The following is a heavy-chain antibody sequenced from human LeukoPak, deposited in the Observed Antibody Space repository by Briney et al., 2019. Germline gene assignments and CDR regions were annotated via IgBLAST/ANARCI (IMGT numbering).Heavy chain of an antibody. CDR1: GGSISSYY. J-gene: IGHJ6*03. Sequence: PSETLSLTCTVSGGSISSYYWSWIRQPPGKGLEWIGYIYYSGSTNYNPSLKSRVTISVDTSKNQFSLKLSSVTAADTAVYYCARDYGGNHYYYYYMDVWGKGTTVTVSS. CDR2: IYYSGST. D-gene: IGHD4-23*01. CDR3: ARDYGGNHYYYYYMDV. V-gene: IGHV4-59*01.